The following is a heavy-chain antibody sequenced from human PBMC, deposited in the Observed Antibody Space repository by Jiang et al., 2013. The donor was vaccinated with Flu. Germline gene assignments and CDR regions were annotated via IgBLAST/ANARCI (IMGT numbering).Heavy chain of an antibody. CDR2: INPSGGST. CDR1: GYTFTSYY. Sequence: SGAEVKKPGASVKVSCKASGYTFTSYYMHWVRQAPGQGLEWMGIINPSGGSTSYAQKFQGRVTMTRDTSTSTVYMELSSLRSEDTAVYYCARDGGGVTMVRGNNWFDPWGQGTLVTVSS. D-gene: IGHD3-10*01. V-gene: IGHV1-46*03. CDR3: ARDGGGVTMVRGNNWFDP. J-gene: IGHJ5*02.